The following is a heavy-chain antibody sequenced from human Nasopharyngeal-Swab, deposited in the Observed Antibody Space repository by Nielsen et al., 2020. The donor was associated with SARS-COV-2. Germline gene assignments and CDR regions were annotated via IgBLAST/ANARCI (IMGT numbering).Heavy chain of an antibody. J-gene: IGHJ4*02. D-gene: IGHD3-3*01. CDR2: ISNSGTTI. CDR1: GFTFSSYE. CDR3: ARDYNFWRGFSPDY. V-gene: IGHV3-48*03. Sequence: GESLKISCAASGFTFSSYEMNWVRQAPGKGLEWVSYISNSGTTIYYVDSVKGRFTISRDNAKNSLYLQMNSLRAEGTAVYFCARDYNFWRGFSPDYWGQGTLVTVSS.